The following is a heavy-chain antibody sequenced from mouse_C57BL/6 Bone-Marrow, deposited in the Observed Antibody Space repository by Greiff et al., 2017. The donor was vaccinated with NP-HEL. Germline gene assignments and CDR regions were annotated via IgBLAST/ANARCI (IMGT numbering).Heavy chain of an antibody. V-gene: IGHV3-6*01. CDR3: ARGLWAY. Sequence: EVKLQESGPGLVKPSQSLSLTCSVTGYSITSGYYWNWIRQFPGNKLEWMGYISYDGSNNYNPSLKNRISITRDTSKNQFFLKLNSVTTEDTATYYCARGLWAYWGQGTLVTVSA. CDR1: GYSITSGYY. D-gene: IGHD1-1*02. CDR2: ISYDGSN. J-gene: IGHJ3*01.